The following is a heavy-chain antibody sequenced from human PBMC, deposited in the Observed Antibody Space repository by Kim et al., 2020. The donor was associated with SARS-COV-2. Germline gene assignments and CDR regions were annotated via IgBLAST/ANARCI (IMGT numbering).Heavy chain of an antibody. V-gene: IGHV3-21*04. CDR1: GFTFSSYS. Sequence: GGSLRLSCAASGFTFSSYSMNWVRQAPGKGLEWVSSISSSSYIYYADSVKGRFTISRDNAKNSLYLQMNSLRAEDTAVYYCARDGIYYGSGRDYGMDVWGQGTTVTVSS. CDR2: ISSSSYI. D-gene: IGHD3-10*01. CDR3: ARDGIYYGSGRDYGMDV. J-gene: IGHJ6*02.